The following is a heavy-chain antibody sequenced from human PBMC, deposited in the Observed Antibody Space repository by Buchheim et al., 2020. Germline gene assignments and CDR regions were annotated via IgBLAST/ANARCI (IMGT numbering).Heavy chain of an antibody. D-gene: IGHD2-15*01. J-gene: IGHJ4*02. CDR2: ISSSSSTI. CDR3: ARDPPLGYCSGGSCYRTSYFDY. CDR1: GFTFSSYS. V-gene: IGHV3-48*01. Sequence: EVQLVESGGGLVQPGGSLRLSCAASGFTFSSYSMNWVRQAPGKGLEWVSYISSSSSTIYYADSVKGRFTISRDNAKNSLYLQINSLRAEDTAVYYCARDPPLGYCSGGSCYRTSYFDYWGQGTL.